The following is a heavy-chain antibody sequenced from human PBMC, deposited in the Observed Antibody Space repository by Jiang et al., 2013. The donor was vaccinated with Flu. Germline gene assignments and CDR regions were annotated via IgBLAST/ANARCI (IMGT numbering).Heavy chain of an antibody. V-gene: IGHV4-39*01. Sequence: TLSLTCTVSGGSISSTSYYWGWIASPQEGAGVDWEYVLYGSTYYNPSLKSRVTISVDTSKNQFSLKLTSVTAADTAVYYCARRSSGWYANWGQGTLVIVSS. D-gene: IGHD6-19*01. J-gene: IGHJ4*02. CDR2: VLYGST. CDR1: GGSISSTSYY. CDR3: ARRSSGWYAN.